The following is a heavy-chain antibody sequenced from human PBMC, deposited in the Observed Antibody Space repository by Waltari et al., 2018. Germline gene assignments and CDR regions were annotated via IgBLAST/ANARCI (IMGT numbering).Heavy chain of an antibody. Sequence: QVQLVQSGAEVKKPGSSVKVSCKASGGTFSSYAISWVRQAPGQGLEWMGGSIPIFSTANYAQKFQGRVTITADESTSTAYMELSSLRSEDTAVYYCAKNYYYESSGYYYFDYWGQGTLVTVSS. CDR3: AKNYYYESSGYYYFDY. D-gene: IGHD3-22*01. V-gene: IGHV1-69*12. CDR1: GGTFSSYA. J-gene: IGHJ4*02. CDR2: SIPIFSTA.